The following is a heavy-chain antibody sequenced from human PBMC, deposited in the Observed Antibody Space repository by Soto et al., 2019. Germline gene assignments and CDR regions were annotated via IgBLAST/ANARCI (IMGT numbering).Heavy chain of an antibody. CDR3: ARDLPPEQAAFDI. CDR2: INHSGST. CDR1: GGSFSGYY. J-gene: IGHJ3*02. V-gene: IGHV4-34*01. Sequence: SETLSLTCAVYGGSFSGYYWSWIRQPPGKGLEWIGEINHSGSTNYNPSLKSRVTISVDTSKNQFSLKLSSVTAADTAVYYCARDLPPEQAAFDIWGQGTMVT.